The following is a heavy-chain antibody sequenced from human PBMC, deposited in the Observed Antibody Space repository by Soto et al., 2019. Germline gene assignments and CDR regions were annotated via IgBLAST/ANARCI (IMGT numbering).Heavy chain of an antibody. Sequence: SVKVSCKASGITFSRTAVQWMRQARGQRLEWIGRIVVGSGSTTYAQIVQERITITRDVSTSTAYMELSNLRPEDTAMYYCARLPVRNYYYYGMDVWGQGTTVTVSS. CDR3: ARLPVRNYYYYGMDV. J-gene: IGHJ6*02. V-gene: IGHV1-58*01. CDR1: GITFSRTA. D-gene: IGHD2-2*01. CDR2: IVVGSGST.